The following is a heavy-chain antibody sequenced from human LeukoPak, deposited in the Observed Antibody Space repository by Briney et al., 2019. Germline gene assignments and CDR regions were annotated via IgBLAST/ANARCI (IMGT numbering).Heavy chain of an antibody. J-gene: IGHJ4*02. CDR1: GFTFTSYW. D-gene: IGHD3-10*01. Sequence: GGSLRLSCAASGFTFTSYWMHWVRQAPGKGPVWVARTNSDGRSTIYADSVKGRFTISRDNAKNTLYLQMNSLRAEDTAVYYCTRETSGNRFDYWGQGTLVTVSS. CDR3: TRETSGNRFDY. CDR2: TNSDGRST. V-gene: IGHV3-74*01.